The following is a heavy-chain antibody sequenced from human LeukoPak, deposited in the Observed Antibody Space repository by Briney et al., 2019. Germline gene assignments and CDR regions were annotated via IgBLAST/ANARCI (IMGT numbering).Heavy chain of an antibody. CDR3: ARDQGGYYYYMDV. Sequence: GGSLRLSCAASGFTFSSYSMNWVRQAPGKGLEWVSSISSSSSYIYYADSVKGRFTISRDNAKSSLYLQMNSLRAEDTAVYYCARDQGGYYYYMDVWGKGTTVTVSS. J-gene: IGHJ6*03. V-gene: IGHV3-21*01. D-gene: IGHD1-26*01. CDR2: ISSSSSYI. CDR1: GFTFSSYS.